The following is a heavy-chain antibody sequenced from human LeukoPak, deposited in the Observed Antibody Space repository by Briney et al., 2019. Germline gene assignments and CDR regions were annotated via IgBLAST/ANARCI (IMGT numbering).Heavy chain of an antibody. CDR3: AKDRASIAAAGTLFNYFDY. Sequence: PGGTLRLSCAASGFKFNDYGMSWVRQAPGKGLEWVSAISGSGGSTYYADSVKGRFTISRDNSKNTLYLQMNSLRAEDTAVYYCAKDRASIAAAGTLFNYFDYWGQGTLVTVSS. CDR2: ISGSGGST. V-gene: IGHV3-23*01. CDR1: GFKFNDYG. J-gene: IGHJ4*02. D-gene: IGHD6-13*01.